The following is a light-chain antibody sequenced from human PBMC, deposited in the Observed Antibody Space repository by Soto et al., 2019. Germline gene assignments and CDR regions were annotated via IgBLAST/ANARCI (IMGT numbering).Light chain of an antibody. CDR3: QSYDSSLSAWV. CDR1: SSNIGAGYD. CDR2: GDS. V-gene: IGLV1-40*01. Sequence: QSVLTQPPSVSGAPGQRVTISCTGSSSNIGAGYDVYWYQQLPGTAPKLLIYGDSNRPSGVPDRFSGSKSATSASLAITGLQAEDEADYYCQSYDSSLSAWVFGGGTKLTVL. J-gene: IGLJ3*02.